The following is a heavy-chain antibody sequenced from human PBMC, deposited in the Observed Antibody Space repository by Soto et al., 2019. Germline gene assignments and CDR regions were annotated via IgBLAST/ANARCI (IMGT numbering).Heavy chain of an antibody. Sequence: QVQLVESGGGVVQPGRSLSLSCTASGFTFSSYGMHWVRQTPGMGLEWVAHISYDGNNEHYTDSVKGRFTISRDNSKNTVYLQMNSLRTEYTALYYCAKDTYYHDSSGYYVFDHWGQGTLVTVSS. CDR3: AKDTYYHDSSGYYVFDH. CDR2: ISYDGNNE. V-gene: IGHV3-30*18. CDR1: GFTFSSYG. D-gene: IGHD3-22*01. J-gene: IGHJ4*02.